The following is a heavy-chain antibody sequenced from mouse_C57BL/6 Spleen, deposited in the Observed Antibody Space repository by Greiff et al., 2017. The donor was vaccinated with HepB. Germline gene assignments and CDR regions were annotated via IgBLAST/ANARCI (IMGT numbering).Heavy chain of an antibody. CDR1: GFNIKDYY. Sequence: EVQLQQSGAELVRPGASVKLSCTASGFNIKDYYMHWVKQRPEQGLEWIGRIDPEDGDTDYAPKFQGKATMTADTSSNTAYLQLSSLTSEDTAVYYCTTVVEPHYFDYWGQGTTLTVSS. V-gene: IGHV14-1*01. CDR3: TTVVEPHYFDY. D-gene: IGHD1-1*01. CDR2: IDPEDGDT. J-gene: IGHJ2*01.